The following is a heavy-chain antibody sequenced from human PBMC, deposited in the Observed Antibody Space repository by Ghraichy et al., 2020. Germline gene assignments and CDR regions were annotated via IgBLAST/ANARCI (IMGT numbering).Heavy chain of an antibody. J-gene: IGHJ6*02. D-gene: IGHD2-2*01. CDR3: VRLISSTAQYYGLDV. Sequence: GESLNISCIASGFTFGSYNMNWVRQAPGKGLEWVASVSSTSSYIYYGESMKGRFTISRDNAQNSLFLQMNSLRAEDSAIYYCVRLISSTAQYYGLDVWGQGTTVTVSS. CDR1: GFTFGSYN. CDR2: VSSTSSYI. V-gene: IGHV3-21*06.